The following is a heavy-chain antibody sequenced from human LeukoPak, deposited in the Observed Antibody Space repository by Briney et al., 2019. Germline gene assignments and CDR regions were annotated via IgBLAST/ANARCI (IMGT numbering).Heavy chain of an antibody. J-gene: IGHJ4*02. D-gene: IGHD5-18*01. Sequence: SETLSLTCTVSGGSISSYYWSWIRQPPGKGLEWIGYIYYSGSTNYNPSLKGRVTISVDTSKNQFSLKLSSVTAADTAVYYCARWGDGYIDYWGQGTLVTVSS. CDR1: GGSISSYY. CDR2: IYYSGST. CDR3: ARWGDGYIDY. V-gene: IGHV4-59*01.